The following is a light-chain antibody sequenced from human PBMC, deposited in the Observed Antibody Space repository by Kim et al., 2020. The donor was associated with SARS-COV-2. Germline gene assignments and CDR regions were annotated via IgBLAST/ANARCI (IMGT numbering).Light chain of an antibody. CDR3: QSYDISLSGSKV. CDR2: HNT. CDR1: SSNIGAPYD. Sequence: QSVLTQPPSVSGAPGQRVTISCTGSSSNIGAPYDVHWYQQLPGTAPKLLIYHNTNRPSGVPDRFSGSKSGTSASLAITGLQAEDEADYYCQSYDISLSGSKVFGGGTQLTVL. J-gene: IGLJ3*02. V-gene: IGLV1-40*01.